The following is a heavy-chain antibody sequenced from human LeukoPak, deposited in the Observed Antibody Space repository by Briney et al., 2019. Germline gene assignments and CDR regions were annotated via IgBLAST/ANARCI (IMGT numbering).Heavy chain of an antibody. CDR3: ASPQSCSGGSCYYYYYGMDV. CDR1: GFTFSSHA. D-gene: IGHD2-15*01. V-gene: IGHV3-30*02. J-gene: IGHJ6*02. CDR2: IQNDGSET. Sequence: GGSLRLSCAASGFTFSSHAMHWVRQAPGKGLEYVTSIQNDGSETFYGDSVKGRFTTSRDNSKTAVYLQMDSLRPEDTAVYYCASPQSCSGGSCYYYYYGMDVWGQGTTVTVSS.